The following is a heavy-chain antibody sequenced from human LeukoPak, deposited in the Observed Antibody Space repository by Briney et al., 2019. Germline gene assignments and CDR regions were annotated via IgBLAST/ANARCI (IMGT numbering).Heavy chain of an antibody. V-gene: IGHV1-2*02. CDR2: INPNMGTT. D-gene: IGHD6-6*01. CDR3: ARDLTSSSSRHFDY. Sequence: ASVKVSCKTSGFAFNSYYLHWVRQAPGQGLEWMGWINPNMGTTDYPQKFQGRVTMTRDTSIRTIYMELNSLTYDDTAVYYCARDLTSSSSRHFDYWGQGSLVTVSP. CDR1: GFAFNSYY. J-gene: IGHJ4*02.